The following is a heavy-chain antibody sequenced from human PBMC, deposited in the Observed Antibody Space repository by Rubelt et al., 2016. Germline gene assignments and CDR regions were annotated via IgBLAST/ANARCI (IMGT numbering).Heavy chain of an antibody. CDR3: ARSRGMASPFDH. Sequence: QVQLQESGPGLVKPSETLSLTCTVSGGSISSYYWSWIRQPAGKGLAWIGYIYYSGSTNYNPSLKSRVTISVDTSKTQFSLKLSSVTAADTAVYYCARSRGMASPFDHWGQGFVVTVSS. CDR2: IYYSGST. J-gene: IGHJ4*02. CDR1: GGSISSYY. D-gene: IGHD2-8*01. V-gene: IGHV4-59*01.